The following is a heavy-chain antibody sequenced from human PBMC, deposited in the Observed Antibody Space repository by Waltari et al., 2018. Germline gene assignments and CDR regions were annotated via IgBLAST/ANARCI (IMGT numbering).Heavy chain of an antibody. J-gene: IGHJ4*02. D-gene: IGHD4-17*01. CDR1: GFTFGDYA. CDR3: TRGSMTTVTPNDY. V-gene: IGHV3-49*04. CDR2: IRSKAYGGTT. Sequence: EVQLVESGGGLVQPGRSLRLSCTASGFTFGDYAMSCVRQAPGKGLEWVGFIRSKAYGGTTEYAASVKGRFTISRDDSKSIAYLQMNSLKTEDTAVYYCTRGSMTTVTPNDYWGQGTLVTVSS.